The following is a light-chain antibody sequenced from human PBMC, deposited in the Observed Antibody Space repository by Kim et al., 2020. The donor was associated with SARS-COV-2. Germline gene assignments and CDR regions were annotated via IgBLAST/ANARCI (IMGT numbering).Light chain of an antibody. Sequence: QSALTQPASVSGSPGQSITISCTGTSSDVGGYNYVSWYQQHPGKAPKLMIYDVSNRPSGVSNRFSGSKSGNTASLTISGLQAEYEADYYCSSYTSSSTLEVFGGGTQLTVL. CDR1: SSDVGGYNY. CDR3: SSYTSSSTLEV. CDR2: DVS. J-gene: IGLJ2*01. V-gene: IGLV2-14*03.